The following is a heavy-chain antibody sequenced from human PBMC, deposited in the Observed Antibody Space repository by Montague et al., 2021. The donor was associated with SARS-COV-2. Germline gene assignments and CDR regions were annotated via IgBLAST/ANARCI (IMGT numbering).Heavy chain of an antibody. V-gene: IGHV2-70*04. J-gene: IGHJ4*02. CDR2: IDWDDDK. CDR1: GFSLSTSGMR. D-gene: IGHD3-9*01. Sequence: LVTPTQTLTLTCTFSGFSLSTSGMRASWIRQPPGKALEWLARIDWDDDKFYSTSLKTRLTISKDTSKNQVVLTMTNMDPVDTATYYCARSYYDILTAYYTPFDYWGQGTLVTVSS. CDR3: ARSYYDILTAYYTPFDY.